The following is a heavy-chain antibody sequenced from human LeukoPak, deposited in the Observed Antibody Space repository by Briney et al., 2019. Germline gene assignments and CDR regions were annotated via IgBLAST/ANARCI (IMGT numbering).Heavy chain of an antibody. CDR1: AYTYTGYY. CDR3: ARTRVAATRELGY. D-gene: IGHD2-15*01. J-gene: IGHJ4*02. CDR2: INPNSGGT. V-gene: IGHV1-2*04. Sequence: ASVKVSCKASAYTYTGYYMHWVRQAPGQGLEWMGWINPNSGGTNYAQKFQGWVTMTRDTSISTAYMELSRLRSDDTAVYYCARTRVAATRELGYWGQGTLVTVSS.